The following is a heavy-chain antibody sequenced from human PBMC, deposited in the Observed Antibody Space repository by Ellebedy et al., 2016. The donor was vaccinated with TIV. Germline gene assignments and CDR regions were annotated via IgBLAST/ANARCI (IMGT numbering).Heavy chain of an antibody. J-gene: IGHJ4*02. D-gene: IGHD6-6*01. CDR3: ARGLVRDY. CDR1: GDSISSGGYY. CDR2: IYHSGTT. V-gene: IGHV4-31*03. Sequence: SETLSLTCTVSGDSISSGGYYWSWIRHHPGKGLEWIGFIYHSGTTYYNPSLKSRVAISVDTSKNQFSLQLSSVTAADTAVYYCARGLVRDYWGQGTLVTVSS.